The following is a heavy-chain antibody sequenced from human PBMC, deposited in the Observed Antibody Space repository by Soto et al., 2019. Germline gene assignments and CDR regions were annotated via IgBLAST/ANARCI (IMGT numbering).Heavy chain of an antibody. CDR1: GFTFGTYT. J-gene: IGHJ4*02. Sequence: GGSLRLSCAASGFTFGTYTMNWVRQAPGKGLEWVSGIYGNAARTFYADSVKGRFTISRDTSKNTLHLQMDSLGAEDTAIYYCAKVVGDGNDYFDFWGQGTLVTVSS. CDR3: AKVVGDGNDYFDF. V-gene: IGHV3-23*01. CDR2: IYGNAART. D-gene: IGHD3-16*01.